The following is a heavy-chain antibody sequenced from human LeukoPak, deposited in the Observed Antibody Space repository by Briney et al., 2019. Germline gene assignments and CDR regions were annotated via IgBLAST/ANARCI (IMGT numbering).Heavy chain of an antibody. Sequence: GGSLRLSCAASGFTFSSYAMSWVRQAPGKGLEWVSAISGSGGSTYYADSVKGRFTISRDNSKNTLYLQMNSLRAEDTAVYYCAKDPSGELLSYYFDYWGQGTLVTVSS. CDR3: AKDPSGELLSYYFDY. J-gene: IGHJ4*02. D-gene: IGHD3-10*01. V-gene: IGHV3-23*01. CDR1: GFTFSSYA. CDR2: ISGSGGST.